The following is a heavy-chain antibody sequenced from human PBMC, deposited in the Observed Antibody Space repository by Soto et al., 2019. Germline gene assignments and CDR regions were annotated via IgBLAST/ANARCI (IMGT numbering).Heavy chain of an antibody. Sequence: GGSLRLSCAASGFTFSKFSMNWVRQAPGKGLQWVSYISSSGGTIYYADSVRGRFTMSRDNGKNSLYLQMSSLRDEDTAVYYCASDVTSSLDNWGQGTLVTVSS. CDR2: ISSSGGTI. J-gene: IGHJ4*02. CDR3: ASDVTSSLDN. CDR1: GFTFSKFS. D-gene: IGHD6-6*01. V-gene: IGHV3-48*02.